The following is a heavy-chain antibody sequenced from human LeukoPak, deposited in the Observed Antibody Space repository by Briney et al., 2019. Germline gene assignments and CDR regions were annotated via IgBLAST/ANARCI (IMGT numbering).Heavy chain of an antibody. D-gene: IGHD2-15*01. CDR3: SLGVVAATDFDY. Sequence: SVKVSCKASGGTFSSYAIGWVRQAPGQGLEWMGRIIPILGIANYAQKFQGRVTITADKSTSTAYMELSSLRSEDTAVYYCSLGVVAATDFDYWGQGTLVTVSS. CDR1: GGTFSSYA. V-gene: IGHV1-69*04. CDR2: IIPILGIA. J-gene: IGHJ4*02.